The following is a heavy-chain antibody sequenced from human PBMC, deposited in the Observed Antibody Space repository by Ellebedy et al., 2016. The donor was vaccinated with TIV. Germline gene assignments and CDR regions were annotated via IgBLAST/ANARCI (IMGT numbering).Heavy chain of an antibody. CDR3: ARATEGIAAAGTVDY. J-gene: IGHJ4*02. CDR2: ISYDGSNK. V-gene: IGHV3-30-3*01. Sequence: GGSLRLXXAASGFTFSSYAMHWVRQAPGKGLEWVAVISYDGSNKYYADSVKGRFTISRDNSKTTLYLQMNSLRAEDTAVYYCARATEGIAAAGTVDYWGQGTLVTVSS. CDR1: GFTFSSYA. D-gene: IGHD6-13*01.